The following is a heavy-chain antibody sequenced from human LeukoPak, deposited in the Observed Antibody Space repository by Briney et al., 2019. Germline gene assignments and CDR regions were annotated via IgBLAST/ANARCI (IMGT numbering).Heavy chain of an antibody. V-gene: IGHV3-23*01. D-gene: IGHD4-17*01. CDR2: ISGSGGST. CDR1: GFTFSSYA. J-gene: IGHJ5*02. CDR3: AKSEAVATVTT. Sequence: RSLRLSCAASGFTFSSYAMSWVRQAPGKGLEWVSAISGSGGSTYYADSVKGRFTISRDNSKNTLYLQMNSLRAEDTAVYYCAKSEAVATVTTWGQGTLVTVSS.